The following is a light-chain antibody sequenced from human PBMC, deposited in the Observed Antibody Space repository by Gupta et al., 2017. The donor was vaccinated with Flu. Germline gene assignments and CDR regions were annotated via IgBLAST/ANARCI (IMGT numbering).Light chain of an antibody. CDR2: AAS. CDR1: QGISSY. CDR3: QQYDSYPIT. Sequence: IRMTQSPSSFSASTGDRVTITCRASQGISSYLDWYQQKPGKAPKLQIYAASTLQSGVPSRFSGSGSGTDFTLTISCLQSEDFATYYCQQYDSYPITFGQGTPLEIK. J-gene: IGKJ5*01. V-gene: IGKV1-8*01.